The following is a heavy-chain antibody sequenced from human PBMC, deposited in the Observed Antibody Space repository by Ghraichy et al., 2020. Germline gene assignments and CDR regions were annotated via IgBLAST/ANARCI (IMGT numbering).Heavy chain of an antibody. Sequence: SETLSLTCTVSGGPISSGGYYWSWIRQHPGKGLEWIGYIYYSGSTYYNPSLKSRVTISVDTSKNQFSLKLSSVTAADTAVYYWANTMIVGGWFDYWGQGTLVTVSS. V-gene: IGHV4-31*03. D-gene: IGHD3-22*01. J-gene: IGHJ4*02. CDR3: ANTMIVGGWFDY. CDR2: IYYSGST. CDR1: GGPISSGGYY.